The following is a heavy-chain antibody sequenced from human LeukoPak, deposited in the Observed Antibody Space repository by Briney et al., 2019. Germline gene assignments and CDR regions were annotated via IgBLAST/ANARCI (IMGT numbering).Heavy chain of an antibody. J-gene: IGHJ4*02. CDR1: GFTFSSYA. Sequence: GGSLRLSCAASGFTFSSYAMSWVRQAPGKGLEWVSAISGSGSSTYNADSAKGRFTISRDNSKNTLYLQMNSLRAEDTAVYYCARDDIVVVPAATSAAAGLFDYWGQGTLVTVSS. V-gene: IGHV3-23*01. D-gene: IGHD2-2*01. CDR3: ARDDIVVVPAATSAAAGLFDY. CDR2: ISGSGSST.